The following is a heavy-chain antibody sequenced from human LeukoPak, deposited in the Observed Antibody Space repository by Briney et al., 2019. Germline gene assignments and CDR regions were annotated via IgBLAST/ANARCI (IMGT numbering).Heavy chain of an antibody. Sequence: TGRSLRLSCAASGFTFSSYAMHWVRQAPGKGLEWVAVISYDGSNKYYADSVKGRFTISRDNSKNTLYLQMNSLRAEDTAAYYCARVAGFYYMDVWGKGTTVTVSS. CDR3: ARVAGFYYMDV. CDR2: ISYDGSNK. J-gene: IGHJ6*03. D-gene: IGHD2-15*01. CDR1: GFTFSSYA. V-gene: IGHV3-30*01.